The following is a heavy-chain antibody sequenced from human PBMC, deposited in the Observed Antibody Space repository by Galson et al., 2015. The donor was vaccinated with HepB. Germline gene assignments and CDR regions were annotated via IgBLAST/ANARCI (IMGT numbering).Heavy chain of an antibody. CDR3: ARDMVRGVSWFDP. D-gene: IGHD3-10*01. CDR2: IIPIFGTA. V-gene: IGHV1-69*13. J-gene: IGHJ5*02. Sequence: SVKVSCKASGGTFSSYAISWVRQAPGQGLEWMGGIIPIFGTANYAQKFQGRVTITADESTSTAYMELSSLRSEDTAVYYCARDMVRGVSWFDPWGQGTLVTVSS. CDR1: GGTFSSYA.